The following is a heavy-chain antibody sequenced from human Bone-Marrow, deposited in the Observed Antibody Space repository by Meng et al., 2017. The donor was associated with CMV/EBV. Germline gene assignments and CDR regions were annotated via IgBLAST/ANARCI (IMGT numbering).Heavy chain of an antibody. J-gene: IGHJ3*02. V-gene: IGHV5-51*01. D-gene: IGHD1-26*01. CDR1: GYSFTSYW. CDR2: IYPGDSDT. Sequence: GESLKISCKGSGYSFTSYWIGWVRQMPGKGLEWMGIIYPGDSDTRYSPSFQGQVTISADKSINTAFLQWSSLKASDTAMYYCARAIVGANDAFAIWGRGTMVTVSS. CDR3: ARAIVGANDAFAI.